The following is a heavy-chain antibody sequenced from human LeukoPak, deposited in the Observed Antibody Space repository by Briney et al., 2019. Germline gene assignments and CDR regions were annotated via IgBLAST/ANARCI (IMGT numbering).Heavy chain of an antibody. V-gene: IGHV3-23*01. CDR2: ISGSGGST. Sequence: GGSLRLSCAASGFTFGTYTMNWVRQAPGKGLEWVSAISGSGGSTYYADSVKGRFTISRDNSKNTLYLQMNSLRAEDTAVYYCAKAGSGYYWYWGQGTLVTVSS. CDR3: AKAGSGYYWY. D-gene: IGHD3-22*01. CDR1: GFTFGTYT. J-gene: IGHJ4*02.